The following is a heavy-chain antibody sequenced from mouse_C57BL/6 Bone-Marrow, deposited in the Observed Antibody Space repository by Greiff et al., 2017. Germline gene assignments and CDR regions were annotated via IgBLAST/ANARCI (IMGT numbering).Heavy chain of an antibody. Sequence: EVKVVESGGDLVKPGGSLKLSCAASGFTFSSYGMSWVRQTPDKRLEWVATISSGGSYTYSPASVKGRFTISRDNAKNTLYLQMSSLKSEDTAMYCGARGEVWYFDVWGTGTTVTVSS. CDR3: ARGEVWYFDV. CDR2: ISSGGSYT. CDR1: GFTFSSYG. V-gene: IGHV5-6*01. J-gene: IGHJ1*03.